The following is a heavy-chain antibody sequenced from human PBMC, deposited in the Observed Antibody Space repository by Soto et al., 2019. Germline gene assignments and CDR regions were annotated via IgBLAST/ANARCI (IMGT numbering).Heavy chain of an antibody. Sequence: GASVKVSCKASGYTFTSYAMHWVRQAPGQRLEWMGWINAGNGNTKYSQKFQGRVTITRDTSASTAYMELSSLRSEDTAVYYCARDLTQSSWYTSNGMDVWGQGTTVTVSS. CDR3: ARDLTQSSWYTSNGMDV. V-gene: IGHV1-3*01. CDR1: GYTFTSYA. D-gene: IGHD6-13*01. CDR2: INAGNGNT. J-gene: IGHJ6*02.